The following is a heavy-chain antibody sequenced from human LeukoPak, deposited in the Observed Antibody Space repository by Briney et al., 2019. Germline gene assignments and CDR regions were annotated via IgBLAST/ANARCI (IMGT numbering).Heavy chain of an antibody. CDR3: ARDRSCSGGSCYGPPDY. D-gene: IGHD2-15*01. CDR2: IYNSGST. CDR1: GYSISSGYF. J-gene: IGHJ4*02. V-gene: IGHV4-38-2*02. Sequence: SETLSLTCTVSGYSISSGYFWGWIRQPPGKGLEWIGTIYNSGSTYYNASLESRVTISVDTSKNQFSLKLNSVTAADTAVCYCARDRSCSGGSCYGPPDYWGQGTLVTVSS.